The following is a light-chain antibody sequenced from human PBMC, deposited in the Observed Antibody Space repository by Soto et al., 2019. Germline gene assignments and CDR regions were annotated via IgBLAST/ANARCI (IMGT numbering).Light chain of an antibody. Sequence: DVGMTQTLLALAVARGQPASISCKSSQSLLHITGETFLFWYLQKPGQSPQLLIYEVSTRVSGVPDRISGSGSGTDFTLDISRLETDAVGIYYCMQSRQLPPTVGQGTRLDIK. V-gene: IGKV2D-29*02. CDR2: EVS. CDR1: QSLLHITGETF. CDR3: MQSRQLPPT. J-gene: IGKJ5*01.